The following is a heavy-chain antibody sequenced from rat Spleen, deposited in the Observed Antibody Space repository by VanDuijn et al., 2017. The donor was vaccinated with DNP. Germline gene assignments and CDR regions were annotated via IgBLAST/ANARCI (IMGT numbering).Heavy chain of an antibody. D-gene: IGHD1-4*01. CDR1: GFSFRDYD. CDR3: ARPPITFAGIWYFDF. J-gene: IGHJ1*01. V-gene: IGHV5-25*01. Sequence: EVQLVESGGALVQPGRSLKLSCVASGFSFRDYDMAWVRQAPTKGLEWVACMSPTTRSSYYRDSVRGRFTVSRDDSTSTLYLQMDSLRSEDTATFYCARPPITFAGIWYFDFWGPGTMVTVSS. CDR2: MSPTTRSS.